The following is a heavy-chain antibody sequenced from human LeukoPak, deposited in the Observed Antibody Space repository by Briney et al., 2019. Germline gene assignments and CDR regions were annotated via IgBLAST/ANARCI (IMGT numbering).Heavy chain of an antibody. Sequence: SETLSLTCTVSGCSISSYYWSWIRQPAGKGLEWIGRIHTSGSTYYSPSLKSRVTMSVDTSTNQFSLELSSVTAADTAMYFCARVRLGRGLDYWGQGTLVTVSS. CDR3: ARVRLGRGLDY. V-gene: IGHV4-4*07. CDR2: IHTSGST. D-gene: IGHD6-19*01. CDR1: GCSISSYY. J-gene: IGHJ4*02.